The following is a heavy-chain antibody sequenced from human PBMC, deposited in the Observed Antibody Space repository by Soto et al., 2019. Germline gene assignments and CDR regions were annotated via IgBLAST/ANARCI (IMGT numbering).Heavy chain of an antibody. V-gene: IGHV1-69*04. D-gene: IGHD4-17*01. CDR2: IIPILGIA. CDR1: GGTFSSYT. Sequence: SVKVSCKASGGTFSSYTISWVRQAPGQGLEWMGRIIPILGIANYAQKFQGRVTITTDTSTSTAYMELRSLRSDDTAVYYCARDQLHGDYGYWGQGTLVTVSS. CDR3: ARDQLHGDYGY. J-gene: IGHJ4*02.